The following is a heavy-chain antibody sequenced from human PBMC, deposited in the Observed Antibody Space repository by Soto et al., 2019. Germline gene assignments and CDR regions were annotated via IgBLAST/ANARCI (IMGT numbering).Heavy chain of an antibody. Sequence: QVQLVQSGAEMKKPGSSVKVSCQSSGGTFNTYAMNWVRQAPGQGPEWMGDISPMFGAANYAPKFQGRVTTTADEATGTSDMQWSRLTSEDTALYFCAREVQVHTPAFVYWGQGTLVTVSS. CDR1: GGTFNTYA. CDR2: ISPMFGAA. J-gene: IGHJ4*02. CDR3: AREVQVHTPAFVY. D-gene: IGHD3-10*01. V-gene: IGHV1-69*19.